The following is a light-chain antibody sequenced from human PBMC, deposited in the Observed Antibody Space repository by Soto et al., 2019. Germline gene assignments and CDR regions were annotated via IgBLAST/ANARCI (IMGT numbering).Light chain of an antibody. CDR3: QTWDTGNVV. CDR2: VTSDGSH. Sequence: QLVLTQSPSASASLGASVKLTVTLRSGHGNYGIAWHQQQPEKGPRYLMKVTSDGSHSKGDGIPDRFSGSSSGSERYLAISSLQSEDEADYDCQTWDTGNVVFGGGTKVTVL. J-gene: IGLJ2*01. CDR1: SGHGNYG. V-gene: IGLV4-69*01.